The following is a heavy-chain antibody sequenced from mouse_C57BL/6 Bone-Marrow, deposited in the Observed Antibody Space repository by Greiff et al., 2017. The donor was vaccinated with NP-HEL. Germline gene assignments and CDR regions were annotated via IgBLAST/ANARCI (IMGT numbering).Heavy chain of an antibody. CDR2: IDPENGDT. Sequence: VQLQQSGAELVRPGASVKLSCTASGFTIKDDYMHWVKQRPEQGLEWIGWIDPENGDTEYASKFQGKATITADTSSNTAYLQLSSLTSEDTAVYYCTTVTTLYYYAMDYWGQGTSVTVSS. J-gene: IGHJ4*01. V-gene: IGHV14-4*01. CDR1: GFTIKDDY. D-gene: IGHD2-1*01. CDR3: TTVTTLYYYAMDY.